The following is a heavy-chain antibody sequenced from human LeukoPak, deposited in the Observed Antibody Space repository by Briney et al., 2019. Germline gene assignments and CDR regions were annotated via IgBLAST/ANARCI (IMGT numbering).Heavy chain of an antibody. V-gene: IGHV3-53*01. D-gene: IGHD6-6*01. J-gene: IGHJ4*03. CDR1: GFTVSSKY. CDR2: IYSGGST. Sequence: PGGSLRLSCAASGFTVSSKYMSWVRQAPGKGLEWVSVIYSGGSTYYADSVKGRFTISRDNSKNTLYLQMNSLRAEDTAVYYCARVYSSSSVITPFDYLGHGTLFTVSS. CDR3: ARVYSSSSVITPFDY.